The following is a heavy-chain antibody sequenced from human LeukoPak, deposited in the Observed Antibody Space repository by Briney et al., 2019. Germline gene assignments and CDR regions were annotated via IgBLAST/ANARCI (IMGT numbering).Heavy chain of an antibody. CDR3: ARVGLVATDRYFDY. D-gene: IGHD5-12*01. Sequence: ASVKVSCKASGGTFSSYAISWVRQAPGQGLEWMGWISAYNGNTNYAQKLQGRVTMTTDTSTSTAYMELRSLRSDDTAVYYCARVGLVATDRYFDYWGQGTLVTVSS. CDR2: ISAYNGNT. J-gene: IGHJ4*02. CDR1: GGTFSSYA. V-gene: IGHV1-18*01.